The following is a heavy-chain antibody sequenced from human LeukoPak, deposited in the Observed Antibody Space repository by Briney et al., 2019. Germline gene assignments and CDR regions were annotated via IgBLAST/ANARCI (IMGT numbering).Heavy chain of an antibody. V-gene: IGHV1-2*02. J-gene: IGHJ5*02. CDR1: GNTFSGYY. CDR3: ARDWDGYYGSGSAGDWFDP. CDR2: INPNSGAT. Sequence: ASVKVSCKASGNTFSGYYMHWVRRAPGQGLEWMGWINPNSGATNYAQKLQGRVTMTTDTSTSTAYMELRSLRSDDTAVYYCARDWDGYYGSGSAGDWFDPWGQGTLVTVSS. D-gene: IGHD3-10*01.